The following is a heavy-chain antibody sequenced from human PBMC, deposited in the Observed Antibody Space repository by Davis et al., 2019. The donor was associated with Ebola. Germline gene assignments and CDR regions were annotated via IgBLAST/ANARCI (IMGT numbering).Heavy chain of an antibody. V-gene: IGHV3-11*01. Sequence: PGGSLRLSCAASGFTFSDYYMSWIRQAPGKGLEWVSYISSSGSTIYYADSVKGRFTISRDNAKNSLYLQMNSLRAEDTAVYYCGTNKYYYYGMDVWGQGTTVTVSS. D-gene: IGHD1/OR15-1a*01. CDR3: GTNKYYYYGMDV. CDR1: GFTFSDYY. CDR2: ISSSGSTI. J-gene: IGHJ6*02.